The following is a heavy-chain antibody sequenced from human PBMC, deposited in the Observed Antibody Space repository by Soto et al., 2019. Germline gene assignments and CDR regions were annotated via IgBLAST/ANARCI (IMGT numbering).Heavy chain of an antibody. D-gene: IGHD6-13*01. J-gene: IGHJ4*02. Sequence: GGSLRLSCAASGFTFSSYGMHWVRQAPGKGLEWVAVISYDGSKKYYADSVKGRFTISRDNSKNTLYLQMNSLRVEDTAVYYCAKGGPFSIAAAGTQWGQGTLVTV. CDR1: GFTFSSYG. V-gene: IGHV3-30*18. CDR3: AKGGPFSIAAAGTQ. CDR2: ISYDGSKK.